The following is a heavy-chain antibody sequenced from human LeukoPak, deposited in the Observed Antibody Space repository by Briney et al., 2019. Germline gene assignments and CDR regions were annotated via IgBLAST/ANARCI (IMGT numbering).Heavy chain of an antibody. CDR1: GGSISSYY. Sequence: PSETLSLTCTVSGGSISSYYWSWIRQPPGKGLEWIGYIYYSGSTNYNPSLKSRVTISVDMSKNQFSLKLSSVTAADTAVYYCARSSYYYGADAFNIWGQGTMVTVSS. D-gene: IGHD3-10*01. CDR2: IYYSGST. CDR3: ARSSYYYGADAFNI. J-gene: IGHJ3*02. V-gene: IGHV4-59*01.